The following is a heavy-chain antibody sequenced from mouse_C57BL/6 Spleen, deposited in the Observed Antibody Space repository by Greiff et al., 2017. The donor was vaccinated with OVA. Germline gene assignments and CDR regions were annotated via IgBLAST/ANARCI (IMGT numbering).Heavy chain of an antibody. Sequence: DVKLVESEGGLVQPGSSMKLSCTASGFTFSDYYMAWVRQVPEKGLEWVANINYDGSSTYYLDSLKSRFIISRDNAKNILYLQMSSLKSEDTATYYCARDPGDWYFDVWGTGTTVTVSS. V-gene: IGHV5-16*01. J-gene: IGHJ1*03. CDR1: GFTFSDYY. CDR3: ARDPGDWYFDV. CDR2: INYDGSST.